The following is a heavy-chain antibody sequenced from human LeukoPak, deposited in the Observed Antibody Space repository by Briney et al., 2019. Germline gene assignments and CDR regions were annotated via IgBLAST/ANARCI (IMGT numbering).Heavy chain of an antibody. CDR1: GFTFSTYA. D-gene: IGHD3-10*01. CDR2: ISGSGGST. Sequence: GGSLRLSCAASGFTFSTYAMSWVRLAPGKGLEWVSGISGSGGSTYYADSVKGRFTSSRDNSNNTLYVQMNSLRVEDTAAYYCAKSGGLSGSGRLAMDVWGQGTTVTVSS. CDR3: AKSGGLSGSGRLAMDV. V-gene: IGHV3-23*01. J-gene: IGHJ6*02.